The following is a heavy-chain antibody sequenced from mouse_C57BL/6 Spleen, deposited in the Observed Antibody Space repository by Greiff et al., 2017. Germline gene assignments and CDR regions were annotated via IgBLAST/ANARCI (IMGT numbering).Heavy chain of an antibody. V-gene: IGHV1-64*01. CDR2: IHPNSGST. CDR1: GYTFTSYW. CDR3: ALKGLGGLGD. J-gene: IGHJ3*02. Sequence: VKLQQPGAELVKPGASVKLSCKASGYTFTSYWMHWVKQRPGQGLEWIGMIHPNSGSTNYNEKFKRKAPLTVDKSSSTAYMQLSSLTSEDSAVYYCALKGLGGLGDWGQGTLGTGSA. D-gene: IGHD4-1*01.